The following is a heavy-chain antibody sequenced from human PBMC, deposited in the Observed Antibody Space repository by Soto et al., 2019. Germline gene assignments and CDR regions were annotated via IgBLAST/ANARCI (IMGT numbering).Heavy chain of an antibody. CDR1: GGTFSNYA. Sequence: GASVKVSCKASGGTFSNYAISWVRQAPGQGLEWMGRVIAGNGITKYSQKFQGRVTITRDTSASTAYMELNSLRSEDTAVYYCARNEDYWGQGTLVTVSS. CDR3: ARNEDY. V-gene: IGHV1-3*01. CDR2: VIAGNGIT. J-gene: IGHJ4*02.